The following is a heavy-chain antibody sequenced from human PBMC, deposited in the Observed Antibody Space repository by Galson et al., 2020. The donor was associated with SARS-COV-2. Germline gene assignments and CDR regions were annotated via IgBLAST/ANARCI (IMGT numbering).Heavy chain of an antibody. V-gene: IGHV3-23*01. Sequence: GGSLRLSCAASGFTSSTYVMSWVRQAPGKGLEWVSAISTSGGSAYYADSVKGRFTISRDNSKNTLYLQMNSLRAEDTAIYFCAKTASSSFQVWGQGTMVTVSS. CDR2: ISTSGGSA. J-gene: IGHJ3*01. D-gene: IGHD6-6*01. CDR3: AKTASSSFQV. CDR1: GFTSSTYV.